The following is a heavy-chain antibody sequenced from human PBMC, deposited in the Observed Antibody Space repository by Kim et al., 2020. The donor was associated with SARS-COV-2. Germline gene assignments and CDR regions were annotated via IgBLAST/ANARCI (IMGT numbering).Heavy chain of an antibody. CDR3: ARMGGYCSGGSCDSGWYYYYGMDV. D-gene: IGHD2-15*01. CDR1: GYTFTSYG. V-gene: IGHV1-18*01. J-gene: IGHJ6*02. CDR2: ISAYNGNT. Sequence: ASVKVSCKASGYTFTSYGISWVRQAPGQGLEWMGLISAYNGNTNYAQKLQGRVTMTTDTSTSTAYMELRSLRSDDTAVYYCARMGGYCSGGSCDSGWYYYYGMDVWGQGTTVTVSS.